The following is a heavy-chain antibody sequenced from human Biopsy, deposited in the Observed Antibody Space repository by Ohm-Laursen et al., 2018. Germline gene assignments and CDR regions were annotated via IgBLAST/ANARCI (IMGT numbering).Heavy chain of an antibody. CDR2: INSKTGAT. Sequence: SSVKVSCKASSYTFTDYNIHWVRQAPGQGLEWLGYINSKTGATNYAQKFQGTATMTRDTSKSTAYLALGSLRSADTAIYYCARDPLNGHKHFDYWGQGSLVTVSS. D-gene: IGHD2-8*01. J-gene: IGHJ4*02. CDR1: SYTFTDYN. V-gene: IGHV1-2*02. CDR3: ARDPLNGHKHFDY.